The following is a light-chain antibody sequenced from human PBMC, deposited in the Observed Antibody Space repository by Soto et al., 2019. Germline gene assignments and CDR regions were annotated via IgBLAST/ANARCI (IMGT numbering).Light chain of an antibody. V-gene: IGKV1-12*01. J-gene: IGKJ5*01. CDR3: KQANSFPIT. CDR1: QGISSW. Sequence: HLSLSPASVSASVGGRVTITCRASQGISSWLAWYQQKPGKAHKLIIYAASSLQSGVQSRFSGSGSGTDFTLTIRSLQPEDFATYYCKQANSFPITFGQGTRLEIK. CDR2: AAS.